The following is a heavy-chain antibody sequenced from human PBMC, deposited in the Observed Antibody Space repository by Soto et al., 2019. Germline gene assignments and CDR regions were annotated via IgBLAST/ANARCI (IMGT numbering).Heavy chain of an antibody. Sequence: GGSLRLSCVASGFTFSDYYMNWIRQAPGKGLEWVSYISSSSSYTNYADSVKGRFTISRDNAKNSLYLQMNSLRAEGTAVYYCARVIVPAAIANWFDPWGQGTLVTVSS. CDR1: GFTFSDYY. J-gene: IGHJ5*02. D-gene: IGHD2-2*02. CDR2: ISSSSSYT. V-gene: IGHV3-11*06. CDR3: ARVIVPAAIANWFDP.